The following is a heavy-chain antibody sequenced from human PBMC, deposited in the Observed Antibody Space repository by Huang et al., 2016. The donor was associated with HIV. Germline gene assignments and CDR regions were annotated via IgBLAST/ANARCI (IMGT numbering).Heavy chain of an antibody. V-gene: IGHV4-34*01. CDR1: GGSFSGYF. Sequence: QVHLQQWGTGLLKPSETLSLTCAVYGGSFSGYFWNLIRQSPGKGRDWFGKINHSGSTTYNPSLKSRVIVSVDTSKNQFSLKLTSVTAADTAIYYCARELMLTFGGPFDPWGQGTLVTVSS. CDR2: INHSGST. D-gene: IGHD3-16*01. J-gene: IGHJ5*02. CDR3: ARELMLTFGGPFDP.